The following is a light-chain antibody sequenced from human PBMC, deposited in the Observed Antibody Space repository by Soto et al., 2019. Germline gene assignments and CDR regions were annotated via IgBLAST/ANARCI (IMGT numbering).Light chain of an antibody. V-gene: IGKV3-20*01. Sequence: EIVLTQSPGALSLSPGERATLSCRASQSVSSSYLAWYQQKPGQAPRLLIYGASSRATGIPDRFSGSGSGKDFTLTISRLEPEDFAVYYCQQYGNSPRTFGHGTQV. CDR2: GAS. CDR3: QQYGNSPRT. J-gene: IGKJ1*01. CDR1: QSVSSSY.